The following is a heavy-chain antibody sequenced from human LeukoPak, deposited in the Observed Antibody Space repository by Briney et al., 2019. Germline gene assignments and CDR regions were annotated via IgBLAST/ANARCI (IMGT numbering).Heavy chain of an antibody. CDR3: ARDFDDYVWGSYRPLDY. V-gene: IGHV3-30-3*01. CDR2: ISYDGSNK. J-gene: IGHJ4*02. D-gene: IGHD3-16*02. Sequence: GRSLRLSCAASGFTFSSYAMHWVRQAPGKGLEWVAVISYDGSNKYYVDSVKGRFTISRDNSKNTLYLQMNSLRAEDTAVYYCARDFDDYVWGSYRPLDYWGQGTLVTVSS. CDR1: GFTFSSYA.